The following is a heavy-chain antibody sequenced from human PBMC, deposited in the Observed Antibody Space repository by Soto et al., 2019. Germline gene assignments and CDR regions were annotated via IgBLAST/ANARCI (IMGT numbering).Heavy chain of an antibody. D-gene: IGHD2-2*01. CDR1: GFMFRSYA. J-gene: IGHJ4*02. CDR3: AKDRYCSSITCSLFDH. CDR2: ISGNGGST. Sequence: GESLKISCAGSGFMFRSYAMNWVRQAPGKGLEWVSAISGNGGSTYYADSVKGRFTISRDNSKNTLYLQMNSLRAEDTAVYYCAKDRYCSSITCSLFDHWGQGALVTVSS. V-gene: IGHV3-23*01.